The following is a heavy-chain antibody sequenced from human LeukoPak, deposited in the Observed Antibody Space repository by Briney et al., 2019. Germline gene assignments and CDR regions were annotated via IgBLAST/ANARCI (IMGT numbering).Heavy chain of an antibody. J-gene: IGHJ4*02. CDR3: ARDYYDFWSGYYRNRLMHYFDY. Sequence: ASVKVSCKASGYTFTSYGISWVRQAPGQGLEWMGWINPNSGGTNYAQKFQGRVTMTRDTSISTAYMELSRLRSDDTAVYYCARDYYDFWSGYYRNRLMHYFDYWGQGTLVTVSS. CDR1: GYTFTSYG. CDR2: INPNSGGT. V-gene: IGHV1-2*02. D-gene: IGHD3-3*01.